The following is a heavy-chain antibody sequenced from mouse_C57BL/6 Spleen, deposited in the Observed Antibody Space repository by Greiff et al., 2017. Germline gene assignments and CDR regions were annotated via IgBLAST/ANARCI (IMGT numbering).Heavy chain of an antibody. V-gene: IGHV1-69*01. Sequence: QVQLQQPGAELVMPGASVKLSCKASGYTFTSYWMHWVKQRPGQGLEWIGEIDPSDSYTNYNQKFKGKSTLTVDKSSSPAYMQLSSLTSEDSAVYYCARTPLGRGAMDYWGQGTSVTVSS. CDR2: IDPSDSYT. CDR3: ARTPLGRGAMDY. D-gene: IGHD4-1*01. J-gene: IGHJ4*01. CDR1: GYTFTSYW.